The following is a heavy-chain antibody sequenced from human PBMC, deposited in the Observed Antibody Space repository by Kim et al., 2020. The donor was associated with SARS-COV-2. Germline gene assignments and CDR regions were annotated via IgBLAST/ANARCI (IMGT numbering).Heavy chain of an antibody. D-gene: IGHD6-13*01. CDR1: GGSISSYY. V-gene: IGHV4-59*01. Sequence: SETLSLTCTVSGGSISSYYWSWIRQPPGKGLEWIGYIYYSGSTNYNPSLKSRVTISVDTSKNQFSLKLSSVTAADTAVYYCARVPYSSSWYPFHAFDIWGQGTMVTVSS. CDR3: ARVPYSSSWYPFHAFDI. CDR2: IYYSGST. J-gene: IGHJ3*02.